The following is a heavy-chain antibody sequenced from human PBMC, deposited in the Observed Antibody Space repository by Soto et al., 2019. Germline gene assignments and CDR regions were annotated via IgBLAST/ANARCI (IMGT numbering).Heavy chain of an antibody. Sequence: SLRLSCAASGFTFDDYAMHWVRQAPGKGLEWVSGISWNSGSIGYADTVKGRFTISRDKAKNYLYLKMNSLRAEDTALYYCVNGYCSGGSCYQTFYYWGQGT. CDR3: VNGYCSGGSCYQTFYY. D-gene: IGHD2-15*01. CDR2: ISWNSGSI. V-gene: IGHV3-9*01. J-gene: IGHJ4*02. CDR1: GFTFDDYA.